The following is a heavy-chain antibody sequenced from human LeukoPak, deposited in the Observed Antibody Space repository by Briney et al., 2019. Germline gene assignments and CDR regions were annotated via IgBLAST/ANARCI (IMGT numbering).Heavy chain of an antibody. J-gene: IGHJ3*02. V-gene: IGHV3-66*02. D-gene: IGHD3-16*01. CDR2: IYSGGST. CDR3: ATRDRGSPDAFDI. Sequence: GGSLRLSCAASGFTVSSNYMSWVRQAPGKGLEWVSVIYSGGSTYYADSVKGRFTISRDNSKNTLYLQMNSLRAEDTAVYYCATRDRGSPDAFDIWGQRTMVTVSS. CDR1: GFTVSSNY.